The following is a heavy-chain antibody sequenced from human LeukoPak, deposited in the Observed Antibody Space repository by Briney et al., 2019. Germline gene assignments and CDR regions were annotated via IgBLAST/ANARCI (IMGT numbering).Heavy chain of an antibody. CDR2: INHSGST. CDR1: GGSFSGYY. V-gene: IGHV4-34*01. D-gene: IGHD3-3*01. CDR3: ARVSIRLRFLEWLPDNWFDP. Sequence: PSETLSLTCAVYGGSFSGYYWSWIRQPPGKGLEWIGEINHSGSTIYNPSLKSRVTISVDTSKNQFSLKLSSVTAADTAVYYCARVSIRLRFLEWLPDNWFDPWGQGTLVTVSS. J-gene: IGHJ5*02.